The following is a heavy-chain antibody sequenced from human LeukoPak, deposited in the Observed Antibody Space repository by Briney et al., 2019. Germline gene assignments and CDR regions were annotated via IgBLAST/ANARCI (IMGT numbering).Heavy chain of an antibody. V-gene: IGHV4-30-2*01. CDR2: IYHSGST. Sequence: SETLSLTCAVSGGSISSGGYSWSWIRQPPGKGLEWIGYIYHSGSTYYNPSLKSRVTISVDRSKNQFSLKLSSVTAADTAVFYCAARGSMVRGVIVWGQGTLVTVSS. CDR1: GGSISSGGYS. D-gene: IGHD3-10*01. CDR3: AARGSMVRGVIV. J-gene: IGHJ4*02.